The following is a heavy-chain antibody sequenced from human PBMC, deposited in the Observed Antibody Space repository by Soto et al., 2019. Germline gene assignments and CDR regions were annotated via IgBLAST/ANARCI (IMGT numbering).Heavy chain of an antibody. CDR2: IKQDGSEK. CDR3: ARGYTGSGSYLYYYYYYMDV. V-gene: IGHV3-7*01. CDR1: GFTFSSYW. J-gene: IGHJ6*03. Sequence: EVQLVESGGGLVQPGGSLRLSCAASGFTFSSYWMSWVRQAPGKGLEWVANIKQDGSEKYYVGSVKGRFTISRDNAKNSLYLQMNSLRAEDTAVYYCARGYTGSGSYLYYYYYYMDVWGKGTTVTVSS. D-gene: IGHD3-10*01.